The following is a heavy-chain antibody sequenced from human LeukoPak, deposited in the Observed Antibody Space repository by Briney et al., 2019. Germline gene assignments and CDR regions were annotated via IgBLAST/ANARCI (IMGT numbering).Heavy chain of an antibody. D-gene: IGHD5/OR15-5a*01. J-gene: IGHJ4*02. CDR2: ISSSSSYI. V-gene: IGHV3-21*01. CDR3: ARDLSTFDY. CDR1: GFTFSSYS. Sequence: PGGSLRLSCAASGFTFSSYSMNWVRQAPGKGLEWVSSISSSSSYIYYPDSVKGRFTISRDNAKNSLYLQMNSLRAEDTAVYYCARDLSTFDYWGQGTLVTVSS.